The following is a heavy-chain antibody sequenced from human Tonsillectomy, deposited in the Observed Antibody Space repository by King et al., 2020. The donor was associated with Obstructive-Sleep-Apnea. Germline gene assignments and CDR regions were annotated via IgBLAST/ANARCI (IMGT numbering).Heavy chain of an antibody. D-gene: IGHD6-19*01. V-gene: IGHV3-21*01. CDR1: GFTFSSYS. CDR3: ARDPSSGWPKFWYFDL. CDR2: ISSSSSYI. J-gene: IGHJ2*01. Sequence: VQLVESGGGLVKPGGSLRLSCAASGFTFSSYSMNWVRQAPGKGLEWVSSISSSSSYIYYADSVKGRFTISRDNAKNSLYLQMNSLRAEDTAVYYCARDPSSGWPKFWYFDLWGRGTLVTVSS.